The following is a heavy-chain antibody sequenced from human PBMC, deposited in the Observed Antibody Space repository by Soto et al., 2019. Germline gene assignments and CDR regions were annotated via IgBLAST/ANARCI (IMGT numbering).Heavy chain of an antibody. CDR3: AKDKWGYSSSSSYGMDV. Sequence: QVQLVESGGGVVQPGRSLRLSCAASGLTFSSYGMHWVRQAPGKGLEWVAVIVYDGSNKYYEESVKGRFTISRDNSKNTLYLQMNSLRAEDTAVYYCAKDKWGYSSSSSYGMDVWGQGTTVTVSS. CDR1: GLTFSSYG. J-gene: IGHJ6*02. V-gene: IGHV3-30*18. D-gene: IGHD6-6*01. CDR2: IVYDGSNK.